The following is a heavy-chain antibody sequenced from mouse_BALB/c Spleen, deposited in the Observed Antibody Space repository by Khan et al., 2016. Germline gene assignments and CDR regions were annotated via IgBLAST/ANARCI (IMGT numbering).Heavy chain of an antibody. CDR2: IYTYSGEP. V-gene: IGHV9-3-1*01. Sequence: QCQLVQSGPELKKPGESVKISCKASGYTFTNYGMTWVKQAPGKGLKWMGWIYTYSGEPTYADDFKGRFAFSLEASASTAYLQINNLKHEDTATYFCAKLTGTDAYWGQGTLVTVSA. CDR1: GYTFTNYG. J-gene: IGHJ3*01. CDR3: AKLTGTDAY. D-gene: IGHD4-1*01.